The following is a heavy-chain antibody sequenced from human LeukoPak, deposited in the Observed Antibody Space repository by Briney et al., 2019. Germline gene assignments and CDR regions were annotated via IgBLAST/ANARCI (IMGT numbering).Heavy chain of an antibody. V-gene: IGHV4-59*08. Sequence: SETLSLTCTVSGGSISSYYWSWIRQPPPKGLELIGYIYYSCSTNYNPSLKIRVTISVDTSKNQFSLKLSSVTAADTAVYYCARLRTYYDILTGYSLVHAFDIWGQGTMVTVSS. D-gene: IGHD3-9*01. CDR2: IYYSCST. J-gene: IGHJ3*02. CDR3: ARLRTYYDILTGYSLVHAFDI. CDR1: GGSISSYY.